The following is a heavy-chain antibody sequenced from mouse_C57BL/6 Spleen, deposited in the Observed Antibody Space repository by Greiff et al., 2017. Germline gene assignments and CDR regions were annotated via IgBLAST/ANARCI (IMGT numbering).Heavy chain of an antibody. CDR3: AGGYDVGFAY. CDR1: GYTFTSYW. D-gene: IGHD2-2*01. Sequence: VQLKQPGAELVRPGSSVKLSCKASGYTFTSYWMHWVKQRPIQGLEWIGNIDPSDSETHYNQKFKDKATLTVDKSSSTAYMQLSSLTSDDSAVYYCAGGYDVGFAYWGQGTLVTVSA. CDR2: IDPSDSET. J-gene: IGHJ3*01. V-gene: IGHV1-52*01.